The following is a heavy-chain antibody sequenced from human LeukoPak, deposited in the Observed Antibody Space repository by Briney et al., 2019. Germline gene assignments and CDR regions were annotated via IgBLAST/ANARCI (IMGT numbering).Heavy chain of an antibody. J-gene: IGHJ5*02. CDR1: GFTFSSYV. CDR3: AKDTKFDP. Sequence: PGGSLRLSCAASGFTFSSYVMSWVRQAPGKGLDWVSSISGSHGSTYYADSVKGRFTISRDNSKNTLYLQMNSLRAEDTAVYYCAKDTKFDPWGQGTLVTVSS. V-gene: IGHV3-23*01. D-gene: IGHD3-3*01. CDR2: ISGSHGST.